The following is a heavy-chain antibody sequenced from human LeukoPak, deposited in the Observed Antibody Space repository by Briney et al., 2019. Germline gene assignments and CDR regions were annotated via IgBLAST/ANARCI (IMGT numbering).Heavy chain of an antibody. J-gene: IGHJ5*01. CDR1: GYNFISHW. CDR3: VRPQWPGAWFDS. V-gene: IGHV5-51*01. D-gene: IGHD6-19*01. CDR2: IYPADSDT. Sequence: GESLQISCQGSGYNFISHWIGWVRQLPGKGPEYMGIIYPADSDTRYSPSFQGQVTISADESIKTAYLHWSSLKASDTAMYYCVRPQWPGAWFDSWGLGTLVTVSS.